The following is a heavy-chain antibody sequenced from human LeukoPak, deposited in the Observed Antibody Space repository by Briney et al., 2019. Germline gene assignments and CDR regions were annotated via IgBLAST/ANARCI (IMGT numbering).Heavy chain of an antibody. V-gene: IGHV1-69*01. CDR3: ARASYYYDSSGAPGAQWKSYYFDY. Sequence: SVRVSCKASGGTFSSYAISWVRQAPGQGLEWMGGIIPIFGTANYAQKFQGRVTITADESTSTAYMELSSLRSEDTAVYYCARASYYYDSSGAPGAQWKSYYFDYWGQGTLVTVSS. CDR2: IIPIFGTA. D-gene: IGHD3-22*01. J-gene: IGHJ4*02. CDR1: GGTFSSYA.